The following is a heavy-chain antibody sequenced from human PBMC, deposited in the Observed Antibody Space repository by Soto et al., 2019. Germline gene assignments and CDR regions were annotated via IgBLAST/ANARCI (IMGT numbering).Heavy chain of an antibody. Sequence: SETLSLTCIVSGGSIISDGYSWSWIRQPPGKGLEWIGYIYHSGSAYYNPSLKGRVTTSVDRSKNQFSLELSSVTAADTAVYYCARVWVGASIDGMDVWGLGTTVTVS. D-gene: IGHD1-26*01. CDR3: ARVWVGASIDGMDV. V-gene: IGHV4-30-2*01. CDR2: IYHSGSA. J-gene: IGHJ6*02. CDR1: GGSIISDGYS.